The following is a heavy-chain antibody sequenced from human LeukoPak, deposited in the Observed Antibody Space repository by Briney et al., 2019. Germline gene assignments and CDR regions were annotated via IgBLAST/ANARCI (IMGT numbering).Heavy chain of an antibody. CDR1: GFTFSSYA. CDR3: ARLLAGSGYARGAFDI. J-gene: IGHJ3*02. Sequence: PGRSLRLSCAASGFTFSSYAMHWVRQAPGKGLEWVAVMSYVGSNKYYADSVKGRFTISRDNSKNTLYLQMNSLRAEDTAVYYCARLLAGSGYARGAFDIWGQGTMVTVSS. CDR2: MSYVGSNK. V-gene: IGHV3-30*04. D-gene: IGHD3-22*01.